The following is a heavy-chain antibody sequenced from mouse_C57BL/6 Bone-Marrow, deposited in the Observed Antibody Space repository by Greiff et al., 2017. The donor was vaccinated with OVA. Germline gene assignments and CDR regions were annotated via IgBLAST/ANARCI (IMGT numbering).Heavy chain of an antibody. CDR2: ISNGGGST. Sequence: EVKVVESGGGLVQPGGSLKLSCAASGFTFSDYYMYWVRQTPEKRLEWVAYISNGGGSTYYPDTVKGRFTISRDNAKNTLYLQMSRLKSEDTAMYYCARRGGYYGLFDYWGQGTTLTVSS. CDR1: GFTFSDYY. D-gene: IGHD1-1*01. CDR3: ARRGGYYGLFDY. J-gene: IGHJ2*01. V-gene: IGHV5-12*01.